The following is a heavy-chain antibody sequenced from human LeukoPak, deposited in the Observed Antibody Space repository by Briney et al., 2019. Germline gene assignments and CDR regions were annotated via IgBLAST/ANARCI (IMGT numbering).Heavy chain of an antibody. D-gene: IGHD6-19*01. CDR1: GGTFSGYY. CDR2: INHSGST. CDR3: AREGEAVAGTPLDAFDI. V-gene: IGHV4-34*01. J-gene: IGHJ3*02. Sequence: SETLSLTCAVYGGTFSGYYWSWIRQPPGKGLEWIGEINHSGSTNYNPSLKSRVTISVDTSKNQFSLKLSSVTAADTAVYYCAREGEAVAGTPLDAFDIWGQGTMVTVSS.